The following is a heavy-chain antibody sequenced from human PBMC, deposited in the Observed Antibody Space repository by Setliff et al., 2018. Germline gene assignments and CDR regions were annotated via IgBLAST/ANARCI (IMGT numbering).Heavy chain of an antibody. CDR3: AIVGGLDAFDI. D-gene: IGHD6-25*01. V-gene: IGHV7-4-1*02. CDR2: INTNTGNP. CDR1: GYSLSNYV. J-gene: IGHJ3*02. Sequence: ASVKVSCKASGYSLSNYVMNWVRQAPGQGLEWMGWINTNTGNPTYAQGFTGRFVFSLDTSVSTAYLQISSLKAEDTAVYYCAIVGGLDAFDIWGQGTMVTVSS.